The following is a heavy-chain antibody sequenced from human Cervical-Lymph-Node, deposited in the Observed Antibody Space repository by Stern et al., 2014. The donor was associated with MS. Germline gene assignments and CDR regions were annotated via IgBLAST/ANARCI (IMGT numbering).Heavy chain of an antibody. CDR3: ARSLGAYGDFVDWLDP. V-gene: IGHV1-69*01. Sequence: VQLVQSGAEVRKPGSPVKISCQASGGTFTYHTMNWVRQAPGQGLEWMGGVLPLFGTANSAQHFQGRVTITADAPTSTSYMELSSLTSADTAVYYCARSLGAYGDFVDWLDPWGQGTLVTVSP. CDR1: GGTFTYHT. CDR2: VLPLFGTA. D-gene: IGHD4-17*01. J-gene: IGHJ5*02.